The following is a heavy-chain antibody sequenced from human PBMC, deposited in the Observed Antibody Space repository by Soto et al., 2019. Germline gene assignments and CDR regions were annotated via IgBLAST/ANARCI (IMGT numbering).Heavy chain of an antibody. V-gene: IGHV3-33*01. J-gene: IGHJ6*02. CDR1: GFTFSSYG. CDR3: ARPIAARPGRLGPIGYYYGMDV. Sequence: QVQLVESGGGVVQPGRSLRLSCAASGFTFSSYGMHWVRQAPGKGLEWVAVIWYDGSNKYYADSVKGRFTISRDNSKNTLYLQMNSLRAEDTAVYYCARPIAARPGRLGPIGYYYGMDVWGQGTTVTVSS. D-gene: IGHD6-6*01. CDR2: IWYDGSNK.